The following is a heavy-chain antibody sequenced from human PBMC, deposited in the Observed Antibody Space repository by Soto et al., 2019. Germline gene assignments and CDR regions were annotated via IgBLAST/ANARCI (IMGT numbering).Heavy chain of an antibody. Sequence: SETLSLTCTVSGGSISSGAYYWSWIRQPPGKGLEWIGNIYYSGSTYYNPSLKSRVTISVDTSKNQFSLKLSSVTAADTAVYYCASRKSSPYFDYWGQGTLVTVSS. J-gene: IGHJ4*02. D-gene: IGHD3-10*01. CDR2: IYYSGST. V-gene: IGHV4-30-4*08. CDR3: ASRKSSPYFDY. CDR1: GGSISSGAYY.